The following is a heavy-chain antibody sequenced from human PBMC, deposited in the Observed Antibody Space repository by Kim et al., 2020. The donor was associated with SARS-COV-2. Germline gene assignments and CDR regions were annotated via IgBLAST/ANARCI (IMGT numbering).Heavy chain of an antibody. CDR1: GFTFSSFS. D-gene: IGHD1-26*01. CDR2: ITSSSTTI. V-gene: IGHV3-48*04. J-gene: IGHJ4*02. Sequence: GGSLRLSCAASGFTFSSFSMNWVRQAPGKGLEWVSYITSSSTTIYYADSVKGRFTISRDNAKNSLYLQMNSLRAEDTAVYFCSGSYLARSLDYWGQGTL. CDR3: SGSYLARSLDY.